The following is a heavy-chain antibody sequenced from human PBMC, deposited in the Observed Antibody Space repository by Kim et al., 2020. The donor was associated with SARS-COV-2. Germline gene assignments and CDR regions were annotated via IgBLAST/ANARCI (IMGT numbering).Heavy chain of an antibody. V-gene: IGHV1-69*13. CDR3: AREDIAVAGSYYYYGMDV. D-gene: IGHD6-19*01. CDR2: IIAIFGTA. J-gene: IGHJ6*02. Sequence: SVKVSCKASGGTFSSYAISWVRQAPGQGLEWMGGIIAIFGTANYAQKFQGRVTITADESTSTAYMELSSLRSEDTAVYYCAREDIAVAGSYYYYGMDVWGQRTTVTVSS. CDR1: GGTFSSYA.